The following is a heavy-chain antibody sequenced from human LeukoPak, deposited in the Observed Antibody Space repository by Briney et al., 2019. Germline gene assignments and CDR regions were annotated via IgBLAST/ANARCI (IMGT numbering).Heavy chain of an antibody. V-gene: IGHV4-30-2*01. J-gene: IGHJ4*02. D-gene: IGHD2-21*02. CDR2: IYHSGST. CDR1: GGSISSGGYY. Sequence: PSETLSLTCTVSGGSISSGGYYWSWIRQPPGKGLEWIEYIYHSGSTYYNPSLKSRVTISVDRSKNQFSLKLSSATAADTAVYYCARQGRMTEDYWGQGTLVTVSS. CDR3: ARQGRMTEDY.